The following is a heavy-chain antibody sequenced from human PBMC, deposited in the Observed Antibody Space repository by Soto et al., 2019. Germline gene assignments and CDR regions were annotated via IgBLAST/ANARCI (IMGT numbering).Heavy chain of an antibody. CDR2: INHSGST. Sequence: QVQLQQWGAGLLKPSETLSLTCAVYGGSFSGYYWSWIRQPPGKGLEWIGEINHSGSTTYNPSLTTRVTISVDTSKNHFSLKLSSVTAADTAVYYCARGYCSGGSCYAPLGNWGQGTLVTVSS. CDR3: ARGYCSGGSCYAPLGN. D-gene: IGHD2-15*01. CDR1: GGSFSGYY. J-gene: IGHJ4*02. V-gene: IGHV4-34*01.